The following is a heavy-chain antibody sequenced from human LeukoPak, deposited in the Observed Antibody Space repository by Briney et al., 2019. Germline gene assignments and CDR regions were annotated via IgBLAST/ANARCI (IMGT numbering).Heavy chain of an antibody. CDR3: ASHSSGWFSAFDI. V-gene: IGHV4-4*07. CDR2: IFPGGSI. Sequence: PSETLSLACTVSGDSFTSYFWSWIRQPAGKGLEWIGRIFPGGSIYYNPSLKSRVTISVDTSKNQFSLKLSSVTAADTAVYYCASHSSGWFSAFDIWGQGTMVTVSS. CDR1: GDSFTSYF. D-gene: IGHD6-19*01. J-gene: IGHJ3*02.